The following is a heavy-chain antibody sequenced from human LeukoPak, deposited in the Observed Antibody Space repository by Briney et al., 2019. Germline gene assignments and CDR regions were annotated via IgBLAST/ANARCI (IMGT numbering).Heavy chain of an antibody. CDR1: GGSISSYY. CDR3: AGYSSSSFYYYYYMDV. D-gene: IGHD6-6*01. J-gene: IGHJ6*03. Sequence: SETLSLTCTVSGGSISSYYWSWIRQPPGKGLEWIGYIYYSGSTNYNPSLKSRVTISVDTSKNQFSLKLSSVTAADTAVYYCAGYSSSSFYYYYYMDVWGKGTTVTVSS. V-gene: IGHV4-59*01. CDR2: IYYSGST.